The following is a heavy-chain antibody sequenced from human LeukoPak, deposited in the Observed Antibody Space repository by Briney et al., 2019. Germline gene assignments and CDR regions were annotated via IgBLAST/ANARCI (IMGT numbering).Heavy chain of an antibody. D-gene: IGHD6-19*01. CDR1: GGSISSYY. Sequence: SETLSLTCTVSGGSISSYYWSWIRQPPGKGLEWIGYIYYSGSTNYSPSLKSRVTISVDTSKNQFSLKLSSVTAADTAVYYCARTQEAGYSSGWYDSYYYYYMDVWGKGTTVTISS. J-gene: IGHJ6*03. CDR3: ARTQEAGYSSGWYDSYYYYYMDV. CDR2: IYYSGST. V-gene: IGHV4-59*01.